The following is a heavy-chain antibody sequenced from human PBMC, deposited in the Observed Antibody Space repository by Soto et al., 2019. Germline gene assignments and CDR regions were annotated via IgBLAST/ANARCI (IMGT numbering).Heavy chain of an antibody. CDR2: IYSGGST. Sequence: GGSLRLSRAASGFTVSSNYMSWVRQAPGKGLEWVSVIYSGGSTYYADSVKGRFTISRDNSKNTLYLQMNSLRAEDTAVYYCARGVPAGDYVSYFDYWGQGTLVTVSS. V-gene: IGHV3-53*01. J-gene: IGHJ4*02. D-gene: IGHD4-17*01. CDR3: ARGVPAGDYVSYFDY. CDR1: GFTVSSNY.